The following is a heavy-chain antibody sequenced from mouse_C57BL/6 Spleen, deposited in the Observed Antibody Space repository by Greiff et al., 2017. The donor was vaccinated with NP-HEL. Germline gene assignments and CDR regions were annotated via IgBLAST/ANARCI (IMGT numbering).Heavy chain of an antibody. Sequence: QVQLKQSGAELAKPGASVKLSCKASGYTFTSYWMHWVKQRPGQGLEWIGYINPSSGYTKYNQKFKDKATLTADKSSSTAYMQLSSLTYEDSAVYYCARWLLPNYYAMDYWGQGTSVTVSS. CDR2: INPSSGYT. D-gene: IGHD2-3*01. CDR3: ARWLLPNYYAMDY. V-gene: IGHV1-7*01. J-gene: IGHJ4*01. CDR1: GYTFTSYW.